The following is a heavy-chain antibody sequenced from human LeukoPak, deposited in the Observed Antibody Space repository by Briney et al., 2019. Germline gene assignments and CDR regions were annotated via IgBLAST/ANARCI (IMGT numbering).Heavy chain of an antibody. Sequence: GGSLRLSCAASGFTFSSYSMNWVRQAPGKGLEWVSSISSSSSYIYYADSVKGRFTISRDNAKNSLYLHMNSLRAEDTAVYYCARTDSGSYYVHFDSWGQGTLVTVSP. V-gene: IGHV3-21*01. J-gene: IGHJ4*02. CDR1: GFTFSSYS. CDR3: ARTDSGSYYVHFDS. D-gene: IGHD1-26*01. CDR2: ISSSSSYI.